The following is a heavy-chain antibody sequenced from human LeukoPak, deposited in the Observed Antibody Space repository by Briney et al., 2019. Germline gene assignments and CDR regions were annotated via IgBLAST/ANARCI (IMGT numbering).Heavy chain of an antibody. CDR2: ISGRDDST. CDR3: SKDQLNRFCSGGSCSITHDF. CDR1: GFTFSSYA. D-gene: IGHD2-15*01. V-gene: IGHV3-23*01. Sequence: SGGSLRLSCAASGFTFSSYAMSWVRQAPGKGLEWVSAISGRDDSTYYADSVKGRFTISRDNSKNTLFLQMNSLRAEDTAVYYCSKDQLNRFCSGGSCSITHDFWGQGTLVTVSS. J-gene: IGHJ4*02.